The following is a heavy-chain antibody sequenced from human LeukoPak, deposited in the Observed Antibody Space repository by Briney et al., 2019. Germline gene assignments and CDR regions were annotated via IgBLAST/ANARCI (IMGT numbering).Heavy chain of an antibody. J-gene: IGHJ4*02. D-gene: IGHD5-18*01. V-gene: IGHV4-4*07. CDR1: GGSISSYY. CDR2: IYTSGST. Sequence: PSETLSLTCTVSGGSISSYYWSWIRQPAGKGLEWIGRIYTSGSTNYNPSLKSRVTMSVDTSKNQFSLKLSSVTAADTAVYYCARVGIRPTRPFFDYWGQGTLVTVSS. CDR3: ARVGIRPTRPFFDY.